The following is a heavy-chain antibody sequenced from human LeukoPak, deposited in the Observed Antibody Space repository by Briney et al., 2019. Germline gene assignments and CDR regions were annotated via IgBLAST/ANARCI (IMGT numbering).Heavy chain of an antibody. D-gene: IGHD6-13*01. CDR1: GYSFTSYW. CDR3: ARQRYRGIAAAGTNFDY. Sequence: GESLKISCKGSGYSFTSYWIGWVRQMPGKGLEWMGIIYPGDSDTRYSPSFQGQVTISADKSISTAYLQWSSLRASDTAMYYCARQRYRGIAAAGTNFDYWGQGTLVTVSS. J-gene: IGHJ4*02. V-gene: IGHV5-51*01. CDR2: IYPGDSDT.